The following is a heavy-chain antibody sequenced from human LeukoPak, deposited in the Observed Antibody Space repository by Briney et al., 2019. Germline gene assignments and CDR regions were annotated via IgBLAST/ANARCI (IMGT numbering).Heavy chain of an antibody. Sequence: GGSLRLSCAASGFTFSSYGMHWVRQAPGKGLEWVAVISYDGSNKYYADSVKGRFTISRDNSKNTLYLQMNSLRAEDTAVYYCAKVTTSVSPFDYWGQGTMVTVSS. CDR3: AKVTTSVSPFDY. V-gene: IGHV3-30*18. CDR1: GFTFSSYG. D-gene: IGHD4-11*01. CDR2: ISYDGSNK. J-gene: IGHJ4*02.